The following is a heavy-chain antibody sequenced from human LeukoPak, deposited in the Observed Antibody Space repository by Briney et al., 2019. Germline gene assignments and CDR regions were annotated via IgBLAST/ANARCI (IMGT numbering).Heavy chain of an antibody. D-gene: IGHD3-22*01. V-gene: IGHV1-2*02. CDR2: INPNSGGT. CDR1: GYTFTGYY. Sequence: ASVKVSCKASGYTFTGYYMHWVRQAPGQGLEWMGWINPNSGGTNYAQKFQGRVTMTRNTSISTAYMELSRLRSDDTAVYYCARDSYDTPYYYYMDVWGKGTTVTVSS. CDR3: ARDSYDTPYYYYMDV. J-gene: IGHJ6*03.